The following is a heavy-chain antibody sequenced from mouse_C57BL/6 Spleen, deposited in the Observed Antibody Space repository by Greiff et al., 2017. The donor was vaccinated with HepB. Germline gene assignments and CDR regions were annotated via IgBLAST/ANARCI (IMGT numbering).Heavy chain of an antibody. V-gene: IGHV5-17*01. D-gene: IGHD2-4*01. CDR2: ISSGSSTI. Sequence: EVKLVESGGGLVKPGGSLKLSCAASGFTFSDYGMHWVRQAPEKGLEWVAYISSGSSTIYYADTVKGRFTISRDNAKNTLFLQMTSLRSEDTAMYYCARRAMITSYFDYWGQGTTLTVSS. J-gene: IGHJ2*01. CDR1: GFTFSDYG. CDR3: ARRAMITSYFDY.